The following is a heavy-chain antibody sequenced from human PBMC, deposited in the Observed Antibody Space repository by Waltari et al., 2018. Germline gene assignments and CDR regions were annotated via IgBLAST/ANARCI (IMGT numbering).Heavy chain of an antibody. CDR1: GSTFTLYD. CDR3: ARGGIAAAGTRYYYAMDV. V-gene: IGHV1-8*01. CDR2: MNPNSGDT. D-gene: IGHD6-13*01. J-gene: IGHJ6*02. Sequence: QVQLVQSGAEVKKPGASVKVSCKASGSTFTLYDINWFRQATGQGLEWMGWMNPNSGDTAYAQKFQGRVTMTKNTSINTAYMELSSLRSEDTAVYYCARGGIAAAGTRYYYAMDVWGQGTTVIVSS.